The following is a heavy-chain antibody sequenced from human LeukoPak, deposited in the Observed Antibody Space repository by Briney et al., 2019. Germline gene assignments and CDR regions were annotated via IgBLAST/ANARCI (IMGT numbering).Heavy chain of an antibody. CDR1: GGSFSGYY. CDR3: ARRAMDTAMVLYYYYYMDV. Sequence: SETLSLTCAVYGGSFSGYYWSWIRQPPGKGLEWIGEINHSGSTNHNPSLKSRVTISVDTSKNQFSLKLSSVTAADTAVYYCARRAMDTAMVLYYYYYMDVWGKGTTVTVSS. V-gene: IGHV4-34*01. CDR2: INHSGST. D-gene: IGHD5-18*01. J-gene: IGHJ6*03.